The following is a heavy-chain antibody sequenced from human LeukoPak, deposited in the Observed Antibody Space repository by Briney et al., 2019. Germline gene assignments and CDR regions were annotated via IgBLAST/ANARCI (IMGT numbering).Heavy chain of an antibody. D-gene: IGHD3-10*01. J-gene: IGHJ4*02. CDR1: GYTFTSYD. CDR2: MNPNSGNT. Sequence: ASVKVSCKASGYTFTSYDINWVRQATGQGLEWMGWMNPNSGNTGYAQKFQGRVTITRNTSISTAYMELSSLRSEDTAVYYCARGDLLWFGESHPKFDYWGQGTLVTVSS. V-gene: IGHV1-8*03. CDR3: ARGDLLWFGESHPKFDY.